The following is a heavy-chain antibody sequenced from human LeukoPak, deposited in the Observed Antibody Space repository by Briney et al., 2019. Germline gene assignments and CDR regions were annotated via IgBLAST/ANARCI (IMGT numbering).Heavy chain of an antibody. CDR2: IIPIFGTA. CDR3: AVYCSGGSCYSGTDSYFDY. D-gene: IGHD2-15*01. Sequence: SVKVSCKASGGAFSSYAISWVRQAPGQGLEWMGGIIPIFGTANYAQKFQGRVTITADESTSTAYMELSSLRSGDTAVYYCAVYCSGGSCYSGTDSYFDYWGQGTLVTVSS. J-gene: IGHJ4*02. V-gene: IGHV1-69*01. CDR1: GGAFSSYA.